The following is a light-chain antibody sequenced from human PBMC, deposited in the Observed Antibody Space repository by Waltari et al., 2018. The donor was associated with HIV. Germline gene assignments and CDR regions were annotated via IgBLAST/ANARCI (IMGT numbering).Light chain of an antibody. CDR3: QQFGSSRFT. CDR1: HSVNSSN. Sequence: ELVLTPTPGTLYLSPGESATLSCRASHSVNSSNLAWYQQKPGQAPRLLIYGASNRATGIPDRFSGSASGTEFTLSINTVEPEDFVLYFCQQFGSSRFTFGPGTKVDF. CDR2: GAS. V-gene: IGKV3-20*01. J-gene: IGKJ3*01.